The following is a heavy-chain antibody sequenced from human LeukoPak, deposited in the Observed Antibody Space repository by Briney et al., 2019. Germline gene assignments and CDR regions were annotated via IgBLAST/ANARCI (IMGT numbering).Heavy chain of an antibody. CDR2: VNSGGDT. J-gene: IGHJ4*02. D-gene: IGHD3-22*01. CDR3: ARGSGVYYGSSGYVDY. V-gene: IGHV3-23*01. Sequence: GGSLRLSCAASGFTISDSAMSWVRQAPGKGLQWVSTVNSGGDTSYADSVKGRFTISRDTSKNTLFLYMNTLRAEDTALYYCARGSGVYYGSSGYVDYWGQGTLVTVSS. CDR1: GFTISDSA.